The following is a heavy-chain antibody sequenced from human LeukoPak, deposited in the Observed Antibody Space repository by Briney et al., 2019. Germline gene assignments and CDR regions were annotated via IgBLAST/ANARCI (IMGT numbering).Heavy chain of an antibody. CDR2: INPSGGTT. D-gene: IGHD6-6*01. CDR3: VRGVSWHIDY. CDR1: GYTFTSYY. Sequence: ASVNVSCKAYGYTFTSYYMHWVRPAPGQGLEWMGIINPSGGTTSYAKKFQGRLTMTRDRSTSTVYLELSSLRSDDTAVYYCVRGVSWHIDYWGQGTLVTVSS. V-gene: IGHV1-46*01. J-gene: IGHJ4*02.